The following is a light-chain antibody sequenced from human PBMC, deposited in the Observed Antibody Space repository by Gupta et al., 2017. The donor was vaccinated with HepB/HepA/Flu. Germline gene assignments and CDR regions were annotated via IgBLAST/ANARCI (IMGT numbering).Light chain of an antibody. J-gene: IGLJ3*02. CDR1: SSVVDGYNH. CDR3: SSYTGTSTGVV. Sequence: QSALTQPASVSGSPGQSITISCTGTSSVVDGYNHVSWYQQHPGEAPKLMIYDVDNRPSGVSNRISGSKSDNTASLTISGLQAEEEASYYCSSYTGTSTGVVFGGGTKLTVL. V-gene: IGLV2-14*03. CDR2: DVD.